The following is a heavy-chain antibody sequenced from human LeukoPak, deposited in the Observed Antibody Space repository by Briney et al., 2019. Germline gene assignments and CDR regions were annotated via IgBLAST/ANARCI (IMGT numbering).Heavy chain of an antibody. CDR2: IYYSGNT. CDR3: ARDHRWFDP. V-gene: IGHV4-61*01. CDR1: GGSVSSGSYY. J-gene: IGHJ5*02. Sequence: SETLSLTCTVSGGSVSSGSYYWSWIRQPPGKGLEWIGYIYYSGNTNYNPSLKSRVTILVDTSKNQFSLKPSSVTAADTAVYYCARDHRWFDPWGQGTLVTVSS.